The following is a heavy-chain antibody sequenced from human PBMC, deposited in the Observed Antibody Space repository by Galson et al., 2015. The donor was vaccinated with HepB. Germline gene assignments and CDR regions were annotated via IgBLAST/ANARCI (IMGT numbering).Heavy chain of an antibody. Sequence: SVKVSCKASGGTFNNYAISWVRQAPGQGLEWMGGIIPTFGTTNYAQKFQGRVTIDADESTSTVYMELSSLRSEDTAVYYCARATDIIVVAAANNYDMDVWGQGTTVTVSS. J-gene: IGHJ6*02. CDR1: GGTFNNYA. CDR3: ARATDIIVVAAANNYDMDV. D-gene: IGHD2-15*01. V-gene: IGHV1-69*13. CDR2: IIPTFGTT.